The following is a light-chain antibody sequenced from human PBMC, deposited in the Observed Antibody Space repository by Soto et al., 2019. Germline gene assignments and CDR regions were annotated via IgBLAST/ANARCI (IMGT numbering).Light chain of an antibody. J-gene: IGKJ1*01. Sequence: EIVMTQSPATLSVSPGERATLSCRASQSVSSNLAWYQQKPGQAPRLLIYGASTRATGIPARFSGSGSGTVFTLTISSLQSEDFAVYYCQQYNNWPWTFDQGTKVEIQ. CDR2: GAS. CDR3: QQYNNWPWT. CDR1: QSVSSN. V-gene: IGKV3-15*01.